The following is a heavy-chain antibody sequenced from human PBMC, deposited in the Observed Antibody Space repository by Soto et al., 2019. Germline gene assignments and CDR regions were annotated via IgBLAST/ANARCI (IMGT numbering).Heavy chain of an antibody. J-gene: IGHJ3*02. Sequence: GASVKVSCKASGYTFTSYDINWVRQATGQGLEWMGWMNPNSGGTNYAQKFQGWVTMTRDTSISTAYMELSRLRSDDTAVYYCARAAAGDAFDIWGQGTMVTVSS. CDR2: MNPNSGGT. D-gene: IGHD6-13*01. CDR1: GYTFTSYD. CDR3: ARAAAGDAFDI. V-gene: IGHV1-2*04.